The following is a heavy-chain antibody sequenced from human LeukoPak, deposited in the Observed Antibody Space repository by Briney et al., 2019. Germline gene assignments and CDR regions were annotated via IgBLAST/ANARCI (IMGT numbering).Heavy chain of an antibody. CDR2: ITHSGST. J-gene: IGHJ4*02. Sequence: SETLSLTCAVSGGSISSSNWWSWVRQPPGKGLEWIGEITHSGSTNHTPSLKSRVTISVDTSKNQFSLKLSSVTAADTAVYYCARGTGIQLWKFDYWGQGTLVTVSS. D-gene: IGHD5-18*01. V-gene: IGHV4-4*02. CDR3: ARGTGIQLWKFDY. CDR1: GGSISSSNW.